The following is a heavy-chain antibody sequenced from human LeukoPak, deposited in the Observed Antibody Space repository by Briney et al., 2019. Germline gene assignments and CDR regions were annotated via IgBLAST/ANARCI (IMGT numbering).Heavy chain of an antibody. CDR2: ISGSSGNT. J-gene: IGHJ4*02. CDR1: GFTFISYA. Sequence: PGGSLRLSCAASGFTFISYAMSWVRQAPGKGLEWVSVISGSSGNTYYADSVTGRFTISRDNSESTLYLQMNSLRAEDTAVYYCAKGNAGTNTPADYWGQGTLVTVSS. D-gene: IGHD6-13*01. CDR3: AKGNAGTNTPADY. V-gene: IGHV3-23*01.